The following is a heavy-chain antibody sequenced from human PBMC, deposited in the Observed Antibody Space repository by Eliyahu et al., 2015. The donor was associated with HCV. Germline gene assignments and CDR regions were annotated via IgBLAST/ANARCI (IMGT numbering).Heavy chain of an antibody. Sequence: QVQLVESGGGVAQPRRSLRLSCAASGFPFSSFGMPWVRQAPGKGLEWVALTWHDGSNNYYADSVKGRFTISRDNSKNTLYLQMSRLRVEDTAVYFCAAALENYAESSGYWFDHWGQGTLVAVSS. J-gene: IGHJ5*02. CDR2: TWHDGSNN. V-gene: IGHV3-33*08. CDR1: GFPFSSFG. CDR3: AAALENYAESSGYWFDH. D-gene: IGHD3-22*01.